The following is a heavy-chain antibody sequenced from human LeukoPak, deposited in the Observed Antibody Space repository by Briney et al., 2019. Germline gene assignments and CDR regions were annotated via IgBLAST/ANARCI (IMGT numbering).Heavy chain of an antibody. J-gene: IGHJ6*03. CDR3: ARDTPADNYDILTGYYIRSVGPYYMDV. Sequence: SETLSLTCTVSGGSISSYYWSWIRQPAGKGLEWIGRIYTSGSTNYNPSLKSRVTMSVDTSKNQFSLKLSSVTAADTAVYYCARDTPADNYDILTGYYIRSVGPYYMDVWGKGTTVTVSS. CDR2: IYTSGST. V-gene: IGHV4-4*07. D-gene: IGHD3-9*01. CDR1: GGSISSYY.